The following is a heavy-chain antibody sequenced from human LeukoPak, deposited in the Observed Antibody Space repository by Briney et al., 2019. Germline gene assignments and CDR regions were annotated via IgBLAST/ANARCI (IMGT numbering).Heavy chain of an antibody. CDR2: IGGSGGNT. Sequence: GGSLRLSCAASGFTFSTYAMTWVRKAPGKGLQWVSGIGGSGGNTYYADSVKGRFTISRDNSKNTLYLQMNSLRAEDTAVYYCAKDWYYDSRDDAFVIWGQETMVTVSS. V-gene: IGHV3-23*01. J-gene: IGHJ3*02. D-gene: IGHD3-22*01. CDR1: GFTFSTYA. CDR3: AKDWYYDSRDDAFVI.